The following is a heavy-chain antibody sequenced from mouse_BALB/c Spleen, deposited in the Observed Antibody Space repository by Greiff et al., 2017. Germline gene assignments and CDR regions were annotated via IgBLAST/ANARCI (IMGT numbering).Heavy chain of an antibody. D-gene: IGHD2-13*01. J-gene: IGHJ3*01. V-gene: IGHV5-6-3*01. CDR3: TRDKDYTSGFAY. CDR2: INSNGGST. Sequence: EVQLVESGGGLVQPGGSLKLSCAASGFTFSSYGMSWVRQTPDKRLELVATINSNGGSTYYPDSVKGRFTISRDNAKNTLYLQMSSLKSEDTAMYYCTRDKDYTSGFAYWGQGTLVTVSA. CDR1: GFTFSSYG.